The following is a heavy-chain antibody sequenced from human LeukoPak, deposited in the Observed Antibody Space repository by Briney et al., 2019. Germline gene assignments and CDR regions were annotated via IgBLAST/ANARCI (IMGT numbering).Heavy chain of an antibody. CDR2: INDNGGST. J-gene: IGHJ4*02. D-gene: IGHD3-22*01. CDR1: GFAFSRYP. CDR3: ASTYSFDTSGYYPFDY. V-gene: IGHV3-64D*09. Sequence: PGGSLRLSCSASGFAFSRYPMHWVRQAPGKGLEYVSAINDNGGSTYYADSVKGRFTISRDNSKNILYLQMSSLKTEDTAVYFCASTYSFDTSGYYPFDYWGQGTLVTVSS.